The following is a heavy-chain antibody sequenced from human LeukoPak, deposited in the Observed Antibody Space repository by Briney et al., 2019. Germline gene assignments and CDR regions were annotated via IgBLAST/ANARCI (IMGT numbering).Heavy chain of an antibody. CDR2: INHSGST. D-gene: IGHD2-15*01. CDR3: ARALSGGSCYSQCYFDY. Sequence: TSETLSLTCAVYGGSFSGYYWSWIRQPPGKGLEWIGEINHSGSTNYNPSLKSRVTISVDTSKNQFSLKLSSVTAADTAVYYCARALSGGSCYSQCYFDYWGQGTLVTVSS. CDR1: GGSFSGYY. V-gene: IGHV4-34*01. J-gene: IGHJ4*02.